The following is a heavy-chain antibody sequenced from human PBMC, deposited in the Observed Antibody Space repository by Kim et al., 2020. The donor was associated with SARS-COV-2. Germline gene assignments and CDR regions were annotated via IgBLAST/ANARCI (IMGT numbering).Heavy chain of an antibody. D-gene: IGHD6-13*01. CDR1: GFTFGDYA. J-gene: IGHJ4*02. Sequence: GGSLRLSCAASGFTFGDYAMHWVRQAPGKGLEWVSGISWNSGSIGYADSVKGRFTISRDNAKNSLYLQMNSLRAEDTALYYCAKDMYSSSCTMRRVDYWGQGTLGTVSA. CDR3: AKDMYSSSCTMRRVDY. V-gene: IGHV3-9*01. CDR2: ISWNSGSI.